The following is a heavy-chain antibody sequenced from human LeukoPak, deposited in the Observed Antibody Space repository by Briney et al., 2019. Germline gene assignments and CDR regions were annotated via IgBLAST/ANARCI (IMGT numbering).Heavy chain of an antibody. CDR3: ARQMATIRSPPFDY. V-gene: IGHV5-51*01. CDR2: IYPGDSDT. CDR1: GYLFTSYW. J-gene: IGHJ4*02. D-gene: IGHD5-24*01. Sequence: GESLKISCQGSGYLFTSYWIGWVRPMPGKGLEWMGIIYPGDSDTRYSPSFQGQVTISADKSISTAYLQWSSLKASDTAMYYCARQMATIRSPPFDYWGQGTLVTVSS.